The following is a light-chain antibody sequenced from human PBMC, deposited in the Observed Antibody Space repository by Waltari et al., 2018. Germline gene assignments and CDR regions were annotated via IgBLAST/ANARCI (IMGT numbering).Light chain of an antibody. CDR2: LGS. CDR3: MQALQTPLT. CDR1: QSLLHSNGYYY. V-gene: IGKV2-28*01. J-gene: IGKJ4*01. Sequence: DIVMTQSPLSLPVTPGEPASISCRSSQSLLHSNGYYYLHWYLQKPGQSPRLLIHLGSNRASGVPDRFSGSGSGTDFTLKISRVEAEDVGVYYCMQALQTPLTFSGGTKVEIK.